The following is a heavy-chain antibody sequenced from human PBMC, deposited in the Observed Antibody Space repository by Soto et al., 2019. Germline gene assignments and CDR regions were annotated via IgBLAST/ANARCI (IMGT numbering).Heavy chain of an antibody. CDR2: IYYSGNS. D-gene: IGHD3-10*01. CDR1: GGSINSGSYY. J-gene: IGHJ6*02. Sequence: QLQLQESGPGLVKPSETLSLTCTVSGGSINSGSYYWGWIRQTPGKGLEWIGSIYYSGNSYYNPSLKSRFTMSVDMSKNQFSLRLSSVTAADTSVYYCARHDGRLGKLFHRGIDVWGQGTTVTVSS. V-gene: IGHV4-39*01. CDR3: ARHDGRLGKLFHRGIDV.